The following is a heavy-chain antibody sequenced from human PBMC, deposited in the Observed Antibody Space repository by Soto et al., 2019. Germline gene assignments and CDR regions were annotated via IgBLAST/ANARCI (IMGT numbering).Heavy chain of an antibody. D-gene: IGHD1-26*01. CDR2: INAGNGNT. V-gene: IGHV1-3*01. Sequence: GASVKGSCKASGYTFTSYAMHWVRQAPGQRLEWMGWINAGNGNTKYSQKFQGRVTITRDTSASTAYMELSSLRSEVTAVYYCARGLGLYYFDYWGQGTLVTVSS. J-gene: IGHJ4*02. CDR3: ARGLGLYYFDY. CDR1: GYTFTSYA.